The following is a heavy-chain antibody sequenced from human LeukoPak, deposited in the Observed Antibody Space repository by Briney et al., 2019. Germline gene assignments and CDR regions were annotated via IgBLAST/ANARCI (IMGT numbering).Heavy chain of an antibody. CDR1: GGSFSGYY. V-gene: IGHV4-34*01. D-gene: IGHD5-24*01. J-gene: IGHJ4*02. CDR3: ARHEWEVATILDY. CDR2: INHSGST. Sequence: PSETLSLTCAVYGGSFSGYYRSWIRQPPGKGLEWIGEINHSGSTNYNPSLKSRVTISVDTSKNQFSLKLSSVTAADTAVYYCARHEWEVATILDYWGQGTLVTVSS.